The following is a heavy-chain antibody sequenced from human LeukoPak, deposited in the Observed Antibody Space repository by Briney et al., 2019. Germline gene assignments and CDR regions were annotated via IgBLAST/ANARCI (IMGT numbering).Heavy chain of an antibody. V-gene: IGHV4-59*01. Sequence: SETLSLTCTVSGVSMSGYYWSWIRQPPGKGLEWIGYIYYSGSTNYNPSLKSRVTISVDTSKNQFSLKLSSVTAADTAVYYCAREVDTAMVPYFDYWGQGTLVTVSS. CDR1: GVSMSGYY. J-gene: IGHJ4*02. CDR3: AREVDTAMVPYFDY. CDR2: IYYSGST. D-gene: IGHD5-18*01.